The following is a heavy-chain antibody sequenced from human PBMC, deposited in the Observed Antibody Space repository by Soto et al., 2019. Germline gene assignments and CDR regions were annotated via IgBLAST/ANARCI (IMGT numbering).Heavy chain of an antibody. CDR3: AADLAPTDTYTWFEP. D-gene: IGHD1-1*01. CDR1: GFTFSSSG. V-gene: IGHV1-58*02. Sequence: QIQLVQFGPEVKKPGTPVKVSCKASGFTFSSSGIHWVRQARGQRLEWIGWIVVGSGNTNYAQKFQERVTITRDVSTNTAYMELTSLRSEDTAVYYCAADLAPTDTYTWFEPWGQGTLVAVSS. CDR2: IVVGSGNT. J-gene: IGHJ5*02.